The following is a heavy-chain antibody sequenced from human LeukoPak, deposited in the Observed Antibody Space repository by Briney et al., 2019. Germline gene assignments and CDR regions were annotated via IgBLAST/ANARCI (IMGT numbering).Heavy chain of an antibody. CDR2: IYYSGST. D-gene: IGHD5-12*01. CDR3: ARYPGGYSGYEPYFDY. Sequence: SETLSLTCTVSGGSISSYYWSWIRQHPGKGLEWIGYIYYSGSTYYNPSLKSRVTISVDTSKNQFSLKLSSVTAADTAVYYCARYPGGYSGYEPYFDYWGQRTLVTVSS. CDR1: GGSISSYY. J-gene: IGHJ4*02. V-gene: IGHV4-59*06.